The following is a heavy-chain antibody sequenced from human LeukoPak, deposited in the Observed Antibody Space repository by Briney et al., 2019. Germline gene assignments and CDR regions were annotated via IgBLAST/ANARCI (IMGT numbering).Heavy chain of an antibody. Sequence: GRSKSLPCEVSALTFDDYTMHWVSQAPRKGLEWVSLINRGGRPTVYAESVKGRFAISRDNSKNSLYLQMNSLRPEDTALYYCAKGPTIPPHYSTTRNYFETKAHFDYWGQGTLVTVSS. J-gene: IGHJ4*02. CDR1: ALTFDDYT. CDR3: AKGPTIPPHYSTTRNYFETKAHFDY. CDR2: INRGGRPT. D-gene: IGHD1-26*01. V-gene: IGHV3-43*01.